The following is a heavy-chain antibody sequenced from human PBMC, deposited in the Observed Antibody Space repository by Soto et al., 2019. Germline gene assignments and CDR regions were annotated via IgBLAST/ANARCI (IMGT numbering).Heavy chain of an antibody. CDR3: AKNWQPPYYYYGLDV. J-gene: IGHJ6*02. Sequence: QGQLVQSGGEVKKPGASVQVSCKASGYTFSRYGISWVRQAPGQGLEWMGWISGYNGDTNYAQKFQGRVTMTIDTSTTTAYMELRVLTSYDTAIYYCAKNWQPPYYYYGLDVWGQGATVTVSS. CDR2: ISGYNGDT. CDR1: GYTFSRYG. V-gene: IGHV1-18*01.